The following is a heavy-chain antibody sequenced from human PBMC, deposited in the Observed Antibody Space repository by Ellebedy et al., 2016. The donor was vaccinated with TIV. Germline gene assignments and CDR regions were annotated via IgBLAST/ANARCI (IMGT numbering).Heavy chain of an antibody. D-gene: IGHD3-3*01. J-gene: IGHJ4*02. Sequence: MPSETLSLTCAVYGGSFSGYYWSWIRQPPGKGLEWIGEINHSGSTKNNPSLKSRVTILVDTSKNQFSLNLRSVTAADTAVYYCARDDLEDFWSGYPDYWGQGTLVTVSS. CDR1: GGSFSGYY. CDR2: INHSGST. CDR3: ARDDLEDFWSGYPDY. V-gene: IGHV4-34*01.